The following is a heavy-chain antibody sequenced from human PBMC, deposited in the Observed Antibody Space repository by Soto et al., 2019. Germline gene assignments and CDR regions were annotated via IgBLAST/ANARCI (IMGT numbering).Heavy chain of an antibody. Sequence: PGASLKISCSGTGYNFTKNWIGWVRQMPGKGLEWMGIIYPGDSETRYSPSFQGQVTISVDKSKNTAYLHWSSLKAPDTAIYYCRIIYGAARRGFDYWGPGTPATVSS. J-gene: IGHJ4*02. D-gene: IGHD1-20*01. CDR3: RIIYGAARRGFDY. CDR2: IYPGDSET. CDR1: GYNFTKNW. V-gene: IGHV5-51*01.